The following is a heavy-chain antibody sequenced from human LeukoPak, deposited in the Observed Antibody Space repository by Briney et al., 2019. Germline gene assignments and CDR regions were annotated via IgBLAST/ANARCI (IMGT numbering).Heavy chain of an antibody. CDR3: AREYSSSWYSFQHIRHNWFDP. CDR2: TYYRSKWYN. Sequence: SQTLSLTCAISGDSVSRNSAAWNWIRQSPSRGLEWLGRTYYRSKWYNGYAVSVKSRITINPDTSKNQFSLQLNSVTPEDTAVYYCAREYSSSWYSFQHIRHNWFDPWGQGTLVTVSS. CDR1: GDSVSRNSAA. J-gene: IGHJ5*02. V-gene: IGHV6-1*01. D-gene: IGHD6-13*01.